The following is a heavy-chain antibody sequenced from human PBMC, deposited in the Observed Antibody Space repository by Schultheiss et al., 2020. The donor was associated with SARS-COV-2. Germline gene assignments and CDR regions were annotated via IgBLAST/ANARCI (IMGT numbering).Heavy chain of an antibody. D-gene: IGHD5-12*01. CDR3: ARDPKEYSGYEYDY. V-gene: IGHV1-2*02. CDR1: GYTFTSYY. CDR2: ISAYNGNT. J-gene: IGHJ4*02. Sequence: ASVKVSCKASGYTFTSYYMHWVRQAPGQGLEWMGWISAYNGNTNYAQKLQGRVTMSRDTSISTVYVELSRLGSDDTAMYYCARDPKEYSGYEYDYWGQGTLVTVSS.